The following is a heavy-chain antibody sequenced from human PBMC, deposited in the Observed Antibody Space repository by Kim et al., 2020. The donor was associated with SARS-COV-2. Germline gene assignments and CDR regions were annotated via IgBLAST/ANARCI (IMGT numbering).Heavy chain of an antibody. CDR3: ARGGGGYCSSTSCPIDY. V-gene: IGHV7-4-1*02. CDR2: INTNTGNP. D-gene: IGHD2-2*01. CDR1: GYTFTSYS. J-gene: IGHJ4*02. Sequence: ASVKVSCKASGYTFTSYSMNWVRQAPGQGLEWMGWINTNTGNPTYAQGFTGRFVFSLDTSVSTAYLQISCLKAEDTAVYYCARGGGGYCSSTSCPIDYWGQGTLVTVSS.